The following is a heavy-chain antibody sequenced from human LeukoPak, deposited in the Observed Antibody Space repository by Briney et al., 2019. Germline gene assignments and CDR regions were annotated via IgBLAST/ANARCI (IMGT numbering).Heavy chain of an antibody. CDR3: ARDGEVLSSSWFWFDP. D-gene: IGHD6-13*01. CDR1: GGSISSSSYY. V-gene: IGHV4-39*02. CDR2: IYYSGST. J-gene: IGHJ5*02. Sequence: PSETLSLTCTVSGGSISSSSYYWGRMRQPPGKGLEWIGSIYYSGSTYYNPSLNSRITIAVDTSKNQLSLKVRSVTAADTAVYYCARDGEVLSSSWFWFDPWGQGTLVTVSS.